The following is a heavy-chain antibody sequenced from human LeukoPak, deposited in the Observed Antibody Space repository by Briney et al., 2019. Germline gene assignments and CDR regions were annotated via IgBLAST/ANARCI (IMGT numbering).Heavy chain of an antibody. D-gene: IGHD1-26*01. J-gene: IGHJ4*02. V-gene: IGHV4-59*01. CDR3: ARDRSGSYVY. CDR2: IYYSGST. Sequence: PSETLSLTCTVSGGSISSYYWSWIRQPPGKGLEWIGYIYYSGSTNYNPSLKSRVTISVDTSKNQFSLKLSSVTAADTAVYYCARDRSGSYVYWGQGTLVTVPS. CDR1: GGSISSYY.